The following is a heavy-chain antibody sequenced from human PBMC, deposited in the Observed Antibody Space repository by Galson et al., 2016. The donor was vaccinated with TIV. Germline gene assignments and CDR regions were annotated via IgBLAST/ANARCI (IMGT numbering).Heavy chain of an antibody. Sequence: SPIVYADSVKGRFTISRDNAKNSVYLQMNSLRVEDTAVYYCARERILLSAAVPRTNWFDPWGQGTLVTVSS. J-gene: IGHJ5*02. CDR2: SPI. D-gene: IGHD2-2*01. CDR3: ARERILLSAAVPRTNWFDP. V-gene: IGHV3-11*01.